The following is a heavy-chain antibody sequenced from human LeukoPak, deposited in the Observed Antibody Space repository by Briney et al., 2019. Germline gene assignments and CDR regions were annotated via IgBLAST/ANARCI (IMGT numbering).Heavy chain of an antibody. J-gene: IGHJ6*02. CDR1: GGSFSGCY. Sequence: SSETLSLTCAVYGGSFSGCYWSWIRQPPGKGLEWIGEINHSGSTNYNPSLKSRVTISVDTSKNQFSLKLSSVTAADTAVYYCARGRTNYYYYYYGMDVWGQGTTVTVSS. CDR3: ARGRTNYYYYYYGMDV. V-gene: IGHV4-34*01. CDR2: INHSGST. D-gene: IGHD5-24*01.